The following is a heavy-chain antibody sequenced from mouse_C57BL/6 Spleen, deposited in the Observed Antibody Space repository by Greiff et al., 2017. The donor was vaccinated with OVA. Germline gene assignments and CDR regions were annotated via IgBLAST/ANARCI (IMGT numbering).Heavy chain of an antibody. D-gene: IGHD2-4*01. CDR2: ISSGSSTI. Sequence: DVQLVESGGGLVKPGGSLKLSCAASGFTFSDYGMHWVRQAPEKGLEWVAYISSGSSTIYYADTVKGRFTISRDNAKNTLFLQMTSLRSEDTAMYYCAREYYDFSPWFAYWGQGTLVTVSA. V-gene: IGHV5-17*01. J-gene: IGHJ3*01. CDR3: AREYYDFSPWFAY. CDR1: GFTFSDYG.